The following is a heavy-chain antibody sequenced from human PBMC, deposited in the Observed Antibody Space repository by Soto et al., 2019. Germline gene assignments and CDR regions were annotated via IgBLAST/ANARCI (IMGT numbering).Heavy chain of an antibody. CDR1: GGSFSGYY. CDR3: ARGNQYYYGSESYYNNWFDP. CDR2: INHSGST. D-gene: IGHD3-10*01. Sequence: SGTLSLTCAVSGGSFSGYYWRWIRQPPGKGLEWIGEINHSGSTNYNPTLKSRVTISVDTSKNQCALKLSSVTAADTAVYYCARGNQYYYGSESYYNNWFDPWGQGTLVTVSS. J-gene: IGHJ5*02. V-gene: IGHV4-34*01.